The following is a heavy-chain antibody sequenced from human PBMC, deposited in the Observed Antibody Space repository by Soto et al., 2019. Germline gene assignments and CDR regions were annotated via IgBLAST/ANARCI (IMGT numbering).Heavy chain of an antibody. J-gene: IGHJ5*02. D-gene: IGHD3-10*01. CDR3: ARAYYGSGSYVRTNWFDP. CDR1: GFTFSSYG. CDR2: ISYDGSNK. V-gene: IGHV3-30*03. Sequence: GGSLRLSCAASGFTFSSYGIHWVRQAPGKGLEWVAVISYDGSNKYYADSVKGRFTISRDNSKNTLYLQMNSLRAEDTALYYCARAYYGSGSYVRTNWFDPWGQGTLVTVSS.